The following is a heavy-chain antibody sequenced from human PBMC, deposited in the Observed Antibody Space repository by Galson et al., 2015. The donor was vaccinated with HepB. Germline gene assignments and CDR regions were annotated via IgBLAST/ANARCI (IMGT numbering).Heavy chain of an antibody. CDR1: GFTFSSYE. D-gene: IGHD3-10*01. Sequence: SLRLSCAASGFTFSSYEMNWVRQAPGKGLEWVSYISSSGSTIYYADSVKGRFTISRDNAKNSLYLQMNSLRAEDTAVYYCARDRMVRGIPTYYYYGMDVWGQGTTVTVSS. V-gene: IGHV3-48*03. CDR3: ARDRMVRGIPTYYYYGMDV. CDR2: ISSSGSTI. J-gene: IGHJ6*02.